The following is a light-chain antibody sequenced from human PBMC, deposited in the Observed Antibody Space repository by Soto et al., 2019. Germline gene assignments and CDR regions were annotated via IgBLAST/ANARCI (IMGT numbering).Light chain of an antibody. CDR1: PYVGSN. Sequence: ELLMTQCAATLSVSSGERSAPAGVGIPYVGSNLAWYQQKPGQPPRLLIYGTSTRATGIPDRFSGRGSGTEFSLTISSLQSEDFAVYYCQHYTDWPLRVTVGGGTKVDIK. V-gene: IGKV3-15*01. J-gene: IGKJ4*01. CDR3: QHYTDWPLRVT. CDR2: GTS.